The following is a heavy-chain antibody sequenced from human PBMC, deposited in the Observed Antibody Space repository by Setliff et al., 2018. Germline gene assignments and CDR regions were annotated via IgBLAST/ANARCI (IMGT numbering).Heavy chain of an antibody. J-gene: IGHJ4*02. V-gene: IGHV4-39*07. CDR1: GGSISSSSYY. D-gene: IGHD5-12*01. CDR3: ARGRVEMATITPFDY. CDR2: IYYSGST. Sequence: PSETLSLTCTVSGGSISSSSYYWGWIRQPPGEGLEWIGSIYYSGSTYYNPSLKSRVTISVDTSKNQFSLKLSSVTAADTAVYYCARGRVEMATITPFDYWGQGTLVTVS.